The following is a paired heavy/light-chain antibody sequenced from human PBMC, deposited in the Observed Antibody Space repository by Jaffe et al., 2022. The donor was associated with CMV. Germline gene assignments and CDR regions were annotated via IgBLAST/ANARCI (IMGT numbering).Heavy chain of an antibody. Sequence: QVQLVQSGAEVKKPGASVKVSCKASGYTFTSYYMHWVRQAPGQGLEWMGIINPSGGSTSYAQKFQGRVTMTRDTSTSTVYMELSSLRSEDTAVYYCARAPPGGRFLEWLSPYGMDVWGQGTTVTVSS. CDR3: ARAPPGGRFLEWLSPYGMDV. D-gene: IGHD3-3*01. CDR2: INPSGGST. V-gene: IGHV1-46*01. J-gene: IGHJ6*02. CDR1: GYTFTSYY.
Light chain of an antibody. J-gene: IGLJ1*01. CDR3: CSYAGSSTFV. CDR2: EVS. Sequence: QSALTQPASVSGSPGQSITISCTGTSSDVGSYNLVSWYQQHPGKAPKLMIYEVSKRPSGVSNRFSGSKSGNTASLTISGLQAEDEADYYCCSYAGSSTFVFGTGTKVTVL. CDR1: SSDVGSYNL. V-gene: IGLV2-23*02.